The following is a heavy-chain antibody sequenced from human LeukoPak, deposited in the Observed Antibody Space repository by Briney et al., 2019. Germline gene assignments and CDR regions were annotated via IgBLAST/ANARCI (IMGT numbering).Heavy chain of an antibody. CDR3: AREDGYSDSSEFDY. D-gene: IGHD5-24*01. CDR2: ISNSGSDI. J-gene: IGHJ4*02. V-gene: IGHV3-21*01. Sequence: GGSLRLSCAGSGFTFSLYSMHWVRQAPGKGPEWVPSISNSGSDIYYRDSVKGRFTISRDNAKNSLDLHLNSLRAEDTAVYYCAREDGYSDSSEFDYWGQGTLVLVSS. CDR1: GFTFSLYS.